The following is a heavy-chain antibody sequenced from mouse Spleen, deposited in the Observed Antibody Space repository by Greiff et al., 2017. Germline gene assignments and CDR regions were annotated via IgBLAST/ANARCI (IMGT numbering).Heavy chain of an antibody. J-gene: IGHJ3*01. V-gene: IGHV5-9-1*01. CDR2: ISSGGSYT. CDR3: ARNPTMITARAWFAY. D-gene: IGHD2-4*01. Sequence: DVKLVESGGGLVKPGGSLKLSCAASGFTFSSYAMSWVRQTPEKRLEWVATISSGGSYTYYPDSVKGRFTISRDNAKNTLYLQMSSLRSEDTAMYYCARNPTMITARAWFAYWGQGTLVTVSA. CDR1: GFTFSSYA.